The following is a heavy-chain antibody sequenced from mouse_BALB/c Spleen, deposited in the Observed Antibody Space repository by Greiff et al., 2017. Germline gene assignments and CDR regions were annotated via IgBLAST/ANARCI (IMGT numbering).Heavy chain of an antibody. CDR1: GFNIKDYY. Sequence: VQLQQSGAELVRSGASVKLSCTASGFNIKDYYMHWVKQRPEQGLEWIGWIDPENGDTEYAPRFQGKATMTADTSSNTAYLQLSSLTSEDTAVYYCARRILPYYFDYWGQGTTLTVSS. V-gene: IGHV14-4*02. D-gene: IGHD1-1*01. CDR3: ARRILPYYFDY. J-gene: IGHJ2*01. CDR2: IDPENGDT.